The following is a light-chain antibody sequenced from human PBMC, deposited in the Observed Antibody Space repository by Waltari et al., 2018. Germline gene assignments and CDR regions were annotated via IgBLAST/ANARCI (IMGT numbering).Light chain of an antibody. Sequence: QSVLTQPPSASGAPGQRVTISCSGSSSNTENNNVYWYQQVPGTAPKNLIYINDERPSGVPGRFSGSKSGTSAPLAISGLRSEDEAHYYCAAWDASLGAWLFGGGTKLTVL. J-gene: IGLJ3*02. CDR2: IND. CDR3: AAWDASLGAWL. CDR1: SSNTENNN. V-gene: IGLV1-47*01.